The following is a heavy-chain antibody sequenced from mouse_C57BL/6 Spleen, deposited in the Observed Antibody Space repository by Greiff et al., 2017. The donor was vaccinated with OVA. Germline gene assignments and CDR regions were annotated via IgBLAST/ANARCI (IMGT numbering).Heavy chain of an antibody. V-gene: IGHV14-2*01. CDR1: GFNIKDYY. CDR2: IDPEDGET. Sequence: EVQLQQSGAELVKPGASVKLSCTASGFNIKDYYMHWVKQRTEQGLEWIGRIDPEDGETKYAPKFQGKATITADTSSNTAYLQLSSLTSEDTAVYDGAKWHDSSSPSMDYWGQGTTVTVSS. CDR3: AKWHDSSSPSMDY. J-gene: IGHJ4*01. D-gene: IGHD1-1*01.